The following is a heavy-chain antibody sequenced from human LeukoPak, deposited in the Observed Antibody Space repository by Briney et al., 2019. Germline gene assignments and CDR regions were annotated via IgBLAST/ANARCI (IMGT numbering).Heavy chain of an antibody. J-gene: IGHJ4*02. CDR2: ISRSSKTI. V-gene: IGHV3-48*02. Sequence: PGGSLRLSCAASGFTISYYSKNWVRQAPGPGLEWVLYISRSSKTIYYADSVKGRFTISRDNAKKSLDLQMNSLRDEDTAVYYCARDHRSGSGSGTQANDYWGQGTLVTVSS. CDR1: GFTISYYS. D-gene: IGHD3-10*01. CDR3: ARDHRSGSGSGTQANDY.